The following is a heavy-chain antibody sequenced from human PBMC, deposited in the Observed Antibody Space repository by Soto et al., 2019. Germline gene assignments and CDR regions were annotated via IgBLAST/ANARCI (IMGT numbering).Heavy chain of an antibody. CDR1: GFTFDDYA. CDR2: ISWNSGSR. D-gene: IGHD3-22*01. V-gene: IGHV3-9*01. CDR3: AKDFDYYPRSGDTDAFDI. J-gene: IGHJ3*02. Sequence: GGSLRLSCAASGFTFDDYAMHWVRQAPGKGLEWVSGISWNSGSRGYADSVKGRFTISRDNAKNSLYLQMNSLRAEDTALYYSAKDFDYYPRSGDTDAFDISGKETMVTVS.